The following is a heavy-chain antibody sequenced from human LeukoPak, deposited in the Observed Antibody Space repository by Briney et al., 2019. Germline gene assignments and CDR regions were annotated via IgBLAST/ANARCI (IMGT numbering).Heavy chain of an antibody. V-gene: IGHV1-69*13. CDR1: GGTFSSYA. CDR2: IIPIFGTP. CDR3: ARGWLAETTVVTPYNY. Sequence: APVKVSCKASGGTFSSYAINWVRQAPGQGLEWMGGIIPIFGTPNYAQKFQGRVTITAVESMSTAYMELSSLRSEDTAVYYCARGWLAETTVVTPYNYWGQGTLVTVSS. D-gene: IGHD4-23*01. J-gene: IGHJ4*02.